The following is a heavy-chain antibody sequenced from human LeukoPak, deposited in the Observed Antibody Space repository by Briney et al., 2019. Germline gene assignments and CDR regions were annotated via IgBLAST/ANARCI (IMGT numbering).Heavy chain of an antibody. J-gene: IGHJ4*02. V-gene: IGHV4-39*01. Sequence: KPSETLSLTCTVSGGSISSGSYYWGWIRQPPGKGLEWIGSIYYSGSTYYNPSLKSRVTISVDTSKKQFSLKLRSVTAADTAVYYCARLGAYSSSWYGVYYFDYWGQGTLVTVSS. CDR2: IYYSGST. D-gene: IGHD6-13*01. CDR3: ARLGAYSSSWYGVYYFDY. CDR1: GGSISSGSYY.